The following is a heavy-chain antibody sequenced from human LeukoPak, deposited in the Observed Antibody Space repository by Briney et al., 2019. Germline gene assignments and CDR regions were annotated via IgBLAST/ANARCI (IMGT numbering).Heavy chain of an antibody. Sequence: SETLSLTCTVPGDSIGSSSYYWGWIRQPPGKGLEWIGSIYYSGSTYYNPSLKSRVTISVDTSRDQFSLKLSSVTAADTAIYYCARGRNNYGANSEIGYWGQGTLVTVSS. J-gene: IGHJ4*02. CDR1: GDSIGSSSYY. V-gene: IGHV4-39*07. CDR3: ARGRNNYGANSEIGY. D-gene: IGHD4-23*01. CDR2: IYYSGST.